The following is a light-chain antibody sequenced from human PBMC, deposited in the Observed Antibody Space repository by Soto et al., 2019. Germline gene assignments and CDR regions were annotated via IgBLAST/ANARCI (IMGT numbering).Light chain of an antibody. J-gene: IGKJ1*01. Sequence: EIVLTQSPGTPFLTKGERTTLSCRTSQSVSSSYLAWYQQKPSQTPRLLIYGASSRATGIPDRFSGSGSGTDFTLTISRLEPEDFAVYYCQQYGSSPSWTFCQGTKV. CDR1: QSVSSSY. CDR2: GAS. V-gene: IGKV3-20*01. CDR3: QQYGSSPSWT.